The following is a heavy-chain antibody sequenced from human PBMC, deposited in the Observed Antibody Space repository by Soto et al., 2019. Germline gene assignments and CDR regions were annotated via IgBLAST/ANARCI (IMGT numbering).Heavy chain of an antibody. V-gene: IGHV4-30-4*01. CDR1: GASVSSDYYY. J-gene: IGHJ4*02. CDR2: IYNSGST. CDR3: ARGPSGDKVDY. Sequence: QVQLQESGPGLVEPSQTLSLTCTVSGASVSSDYYYWSWIRQPPGRGLEWIGHIYNSGSTYSNPSLKSRVTVSLDPSKNQVSLNLSSVTAADTAVYYCARGPSGDKVDYWGQGTLVTVSS. D-gene: IGHD1-26*01.